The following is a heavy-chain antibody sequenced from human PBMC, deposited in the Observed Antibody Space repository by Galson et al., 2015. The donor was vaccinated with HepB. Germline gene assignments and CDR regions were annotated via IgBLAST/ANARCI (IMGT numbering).Heavy chain of an antibody. D-gene: IGHD3-3*01. CDR3: ARSGRAVDDYYYCYYGMDV. CDR1: GFIVSDYY. V-gene: IGHV3-11*03. Sequence: SLRLSCAASGFIVSDYYMTWIRQAPGKGLEWVSFIGSSGSSYTNYADSVKGRFTICRDNTNNTLFRQMNSLRAEDAALYFCARSGRAVDDYYYCYYGMDVWGQGTTVTVSS. CDR2: IGSSGSSYT. J-gene: IGHJ6*02.